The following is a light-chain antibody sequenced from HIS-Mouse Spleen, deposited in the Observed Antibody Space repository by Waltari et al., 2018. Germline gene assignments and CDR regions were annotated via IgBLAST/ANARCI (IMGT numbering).Light chain of an antibody. J-gene: IGKJ1*01. CDR2: WAS. Sequence: DIVMTQSPDSLAVSLGERATINCKSSQSVLYSSNNKNYLAWYQQKPGQPPKLLIYWASTRESGVPDRFSGSGSGTDFTLTISSLQAEDVAVYYCQQYYSTPPTFGQVTKVEIK. CDR3: QQYYSTPPT. CDR1: QSVLYSSNNKNY. V-gene: IGKV4-1*01.